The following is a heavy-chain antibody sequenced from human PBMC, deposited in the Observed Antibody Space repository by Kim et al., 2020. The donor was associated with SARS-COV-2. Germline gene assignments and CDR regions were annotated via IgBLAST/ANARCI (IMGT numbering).Heavy chain of an antibody. V-gene: IGHV4-39*01. J-gene: IGHJ4*02. CDR3: ARHLLVDPPGY. CDR2: IYYSGST. CDR1: GGSISSSSYY. D-gene: IGHD1-26*01. Sequence: SETLSLTCTVSGGSISSSSYYWGWIRQPPGKGLEWIGSIYYSGSTYYNPSLKSRVTISVDTSKNQFSLKLSSVTAADTAVYYCARHLLVDPPGYWGQGTLVTVSS.